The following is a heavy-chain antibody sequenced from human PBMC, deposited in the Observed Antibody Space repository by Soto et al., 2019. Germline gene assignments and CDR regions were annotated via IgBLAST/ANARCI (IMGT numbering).Heavy chain of an antibody. CDR3: ASGSYYIPLGYYYYYYGMDV. CDR2: IIPIFGTA. Sequence: ASVKVSCKASGGTFSSYAISWVRQAPGQGLEWMGGIIPIFGTANYAQKFQGRVTITADESTSTAYMELSSLRSEDTAVYYCASGSYYIPLGYYYYYYGMDVWGQGTTVTVSS. CDR1: GGTFSSYA. V-gene: IGHV1-69*13. D-gene: IGHD1-26*01. J-gene: IGHJ6*02.